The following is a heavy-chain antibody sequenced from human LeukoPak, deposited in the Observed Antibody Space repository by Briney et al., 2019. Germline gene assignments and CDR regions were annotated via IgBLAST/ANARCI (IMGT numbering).Heavy chain of an antibody. V-gene: IGHV3-30*18. CDR2: ISYDGSNK. D-gene: IGHD3-10*01. Sequence: GGSLRLSCAASGFTFSSYGMHWVRQAPGKGLEWVAVISYDGSNKYYADSVKGRFTISRDNSKNTLYLQMNSLRAEDTAVYYCAKGLWYGETYYYYGMDVWGKGTTVTVSS. CDR1: GFTFSSYG. CDR3: AKGLWYGETYYYYGMDV. J-gene: IGHJ6*04.